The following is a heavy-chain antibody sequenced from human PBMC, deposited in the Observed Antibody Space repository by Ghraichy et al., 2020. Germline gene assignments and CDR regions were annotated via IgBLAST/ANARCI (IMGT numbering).Heavy chain of an antibody. J-gene: IGHJ5*02. Sequence: SETLSLTCAVYGGSFSGYYWSWIRQPPGKGLEWIGEINHSGSTNYNPSLKSRVTISVDTSKNQFSVKLSSVTAADTAAYYCACPGYCSGGRCYGNWFDPWGQGTLVTVSS. D-gene: IGHD2-15*01. CDR1: GGSFSGYY. CDR2: INHSGST. V-gene: IGHV4-34*01. CDR3: ACPGYCSGGRCYGNWFDP.